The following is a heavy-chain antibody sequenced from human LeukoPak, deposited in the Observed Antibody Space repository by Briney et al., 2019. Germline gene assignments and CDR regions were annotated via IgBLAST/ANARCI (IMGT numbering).Heavy chain of an antibody. CDR2: ISSNGGNT. V-gene: IGHV3-64D*06. D-gene: IGHD5-12*01. CDR3: IKDAGYSAYDSLDS. J-gene: IGHJ4*02. Sequence: GGSLRLSCSASGFTFSSYAMRWVRQAPGKGLEYVSGISSNGGNTDHADSVKGRFTISRDNSKSTLYLQMSSLRPEDTAVYYCIKDAGYSAYDSLDSWGQGTLVTVSS. CDR1: GFTFSSYA.